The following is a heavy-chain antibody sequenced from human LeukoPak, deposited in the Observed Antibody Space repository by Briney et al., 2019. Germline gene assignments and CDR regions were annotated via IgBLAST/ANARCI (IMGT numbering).Heavy chain of an antibody. CDR2: VYPGDSDT. CDR3: ARHFRVGATQSNFDF. CDR1: GYSFPNYW. J-gene: IGHJ4*02. Sequence: GESLKISCKGSGYSFPNYWIGWVRQMPGKGLEVMGIVYPGDSDTRYSPSFQGQVTISVDKSISTAYLQWSSLKASDTAIYYCARHFRVGATQSNFDFWGQGTLVTVSS. V-gene: IGHV5-51*01. D-gene: IGHD1-26*01.